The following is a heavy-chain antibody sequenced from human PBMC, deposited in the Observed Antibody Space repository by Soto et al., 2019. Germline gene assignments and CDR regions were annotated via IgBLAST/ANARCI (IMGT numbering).Heavy chain of an antibody. J-gene: IGHJ4*02. CDR1: GYTFASFD. Sequence: QVRLVQSGAEVNKPGASVKVSCEASGYTFASFDSNWVRQATGQGLEWLRWMNHNSGHTGYAQKFEGRVTMTRNTCTNPAYMELSIMTSGETAVSYCARGGLYGSGSYHLDYWGQGTLVTVSS. CDR2: MNHNSGHT. CDR3: ARGGLYGSGSYHLDY. D-gene: IGHD3-10*01. V-gene: IGHV1-8*01.